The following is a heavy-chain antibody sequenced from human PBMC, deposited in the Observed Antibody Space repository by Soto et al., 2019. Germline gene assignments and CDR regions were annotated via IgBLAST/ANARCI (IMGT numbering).Heavy chain of an antibody. Sequence: EVQLVESGGGLVQPGGSLRLSCAASGFTFSSYEMNWVRQAPGKGLEWVSYISSSGSTIYYADSVKGRFTISRDNAKNSLYLQMNSLRAEDTAVYYCARAPLGYCSGGSCYSSYYYGMDVWGQGTTVTVSS. D-gene: IGHD2-15*01. CDR2: ISSSGSTI. J-gene: IGHJ6*02. CDR3: ARAPLGYCSGGSCYSSYYYGMDV. CDR1: GFTFSSYE. V-gene: IGHV3-48*03.